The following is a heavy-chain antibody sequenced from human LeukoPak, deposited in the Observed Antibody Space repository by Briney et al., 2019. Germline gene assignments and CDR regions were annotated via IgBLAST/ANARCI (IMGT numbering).Heavy chain of an antibody. D-gene: IGHD3-3*01. Sequence: PSETLSLTCTVSGGSINNYYWTWIRQPPGKGLEWIGYIYYRGSTNYNPSLKSRVTISVDTSKNQFSLKLSSVTAADTAVYYCARGLKNLYDFWSGYRSAFDIWGQGTMVTVSS. CDR1: GGSINNYY. V-gene: IGHV4-59*01. J-gene: IGHJ3*02. CDR3: ARGLKNLYDFWSGYRSAFDI. CDR2: IYYRGST.